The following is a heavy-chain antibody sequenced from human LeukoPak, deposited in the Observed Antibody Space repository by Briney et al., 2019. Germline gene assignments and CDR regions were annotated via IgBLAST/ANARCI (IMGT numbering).Heavy chain of an antibody. CDR3: AREGEEGWFDP. CDR2: INPNSGGT. J-gene: IGHJ5*02. V-gene: IGHV1-2*06. Sequence: ASVKDSCKASGYTFTGYYMHWVRQAPGQGLEWMGRINPNSGGTNYAQKFQGRVTITTDESTSTAYMELSSLRSEDTAVYYCAREGEEGWFDPWGQGTLVTVSS. CDR1: GYTFTGYY.